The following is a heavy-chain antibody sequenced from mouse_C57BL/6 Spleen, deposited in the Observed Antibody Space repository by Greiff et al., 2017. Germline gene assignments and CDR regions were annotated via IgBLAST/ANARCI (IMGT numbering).Heavy chain of an antibody. Sequence: EVHLVESGGGLVKPGGSLKLSCAASGFTFSSYAMSWVRQTPEKRLEWVATISDGGSYTYYPDNVKGRFTISRDNAKNNLYLQMSHLKSEDTAMYYCARAELGRGWFAYWGQGTLVTVSA. CDR2: ISDGGSYT. V-gene: IGHV5-4*01. D-gene: IGHD4-1*01. J-gene: IGHJ3*01. CDR1: GFTFSSYA. CDR3: ARAELGRGWFAY.